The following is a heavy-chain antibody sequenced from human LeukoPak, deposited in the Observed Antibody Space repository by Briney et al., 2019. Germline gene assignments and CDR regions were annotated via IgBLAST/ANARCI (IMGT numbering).Heavy chain of an antibody. CDR3: ARDPRIYCTNGICRDDYFDN. V-gene: IGHV3-21*01. J-gene: IGHJ4*02. CDR1: GFTFSSYS. D-gene: IGHD2-8*01. Sequence: PGGSLRLSCAASGFTFSSYSMNWVRQAPGKGLEWVSSISSTSIYKYYADSVKGRFTISRDNAKDSLFLQMNSLRAEDTAIYYCARDPRIYCTNGICRDDYFDNWGQGTPVTVSS. CDR2: ISSTSIYK.